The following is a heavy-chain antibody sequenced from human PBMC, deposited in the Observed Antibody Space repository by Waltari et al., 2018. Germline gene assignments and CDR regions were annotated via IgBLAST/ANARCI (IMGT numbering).Heavy chain of an antibody. Sequence: EVQLVESGGGLVQPGGSLRLSCAASGFTFSSYALSWFRQAPGKGLEWGLSITGSGDTTYYADSVKGRFTSSRDNSKNTLSLQMNSLRAEDTAVYYCAKDQVSSVTTFYYWGQGTLVTVSS. CDR1: GFTFSSYA. CDR3: AKDQVSSVTTFYY. V-gene: IGHV3-23*04. CDR2: ITGSGDTT. J-gene: IGHJ4*02. D-gene: IGHD4-17*01.